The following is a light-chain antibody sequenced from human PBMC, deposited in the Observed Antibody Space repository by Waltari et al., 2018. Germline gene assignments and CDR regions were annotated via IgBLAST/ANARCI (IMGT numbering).Light chain of an antibody. CDR2: DAS. Sequence: ETVLTQSPATLSLSPGERATLSCRASRSVSTQLAWYQKKPGQATRLLIYDASNRASDIPARFSGSVSGTDFTLTISSLEPEDFAVYYCQQRSNWPPELTFGGGTKVEIK. V-gene: IGKV3-11*01. CDR1: RSVSTQ. J-gene: IGKJ4*01. CDR3: QQRSNWPPELT.